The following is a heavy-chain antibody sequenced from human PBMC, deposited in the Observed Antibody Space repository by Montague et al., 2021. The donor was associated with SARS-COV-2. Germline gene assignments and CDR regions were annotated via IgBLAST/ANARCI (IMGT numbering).Heavy chain of an antibody. V-gene: IGHV4-4*02. CDR2: ISLGGHT. Sequence: SETLSLTCGVSGGSISDNNWWSWVRQSPETGLEWIGEISLGGHTDYNPSLKSRVTISLDKSKNQFSLKLTSVTAADTALYYCARDIWEPEVRSRGWFDPWGQGILVTVSS. J-gene: IGHJ5*02. CDR3: ARDIWEPEVRSRGWFDP. D-gene: IGHD1-26*01. CDR1: GGSISDNNW.